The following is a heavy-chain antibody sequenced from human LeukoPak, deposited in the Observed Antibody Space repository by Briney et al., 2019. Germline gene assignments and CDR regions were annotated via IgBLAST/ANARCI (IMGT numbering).Heavy chain of an antibody. Sequence: PGGSLRLSCLASGLTLNTYWMHWVRQVPGKGPVWVSRINPDGSVTWDADSVRGRFTISRDDAKNTLYLQMNSLRAEDTALYYCAREAPANGERYFVSWGQGTLVTVSS. V-gene: IGHV3-74*01. J-gene: IGHJ4*02. D-gene: IGHD3-9*01. CDR3: AREAPANGERYFVS. CDR2: INPDGSVT. CDR1: GLTLNTYW.